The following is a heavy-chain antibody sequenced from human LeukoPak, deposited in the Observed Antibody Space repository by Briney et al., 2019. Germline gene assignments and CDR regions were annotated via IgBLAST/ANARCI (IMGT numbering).Heavy chain of an antibody. D-gene: IGHD6-13*01. CDR3: ARDEYSSSWYGAFDY. J-gene: IGHJ4*02. Sequence: GGSLRLSCAASGFTFSSNTMNWVRQAPGKGLEWVSSISSSSSYIYYADSVKGRFTISRDNAKNSLYLQMNSLRAEDTAIYYCARDEYSSSWYGAFDYWGQGTLVTVSS. V-gene: IGHV3-21*01. CDR1: GFTFSSNT. CDR2: ISSSSSYI.